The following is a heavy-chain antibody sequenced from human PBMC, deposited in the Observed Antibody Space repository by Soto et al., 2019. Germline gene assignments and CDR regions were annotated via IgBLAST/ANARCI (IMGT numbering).Heavy chain of an antibody. Sequence: VGSLRLSCVASGITFSNHWLSWVRQAPGKGLEWVANIKQSGSERYYVDSVKGRFTISRDNAKNSLFLQMNSLRADDTAVYYCATLSSTWPTGGDYWGQGTLVTVSS. J-gene: IGHJ4*02. V-gene: IGHV3-7*03. CDR1: GITFSNHW. CDR2: IKQSGSER. CDR3: ATLSSTWPTGGDY. D-gene: IGHD6-13*01.